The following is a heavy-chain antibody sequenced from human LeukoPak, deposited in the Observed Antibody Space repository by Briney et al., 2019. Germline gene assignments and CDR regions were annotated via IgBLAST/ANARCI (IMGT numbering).Heavy chain of an antibody. Sequence: ASAKVSCKPSGYTFTGSYMHWVPQAPGQGLERMGRIIPNSGAPNYAKPFKGRLTMPRAMSIITAYMELRRRRSDYAAVYYCARYYDSSGYYKFDYWGQGALVTVSS. CDR3: ARYYDSSGYYKFDY. J-gene: IGHJ4*02. V-gene: IGHV1-2*06. CDR1: GYTFTGSY. CDR2: IIPNSGAP. D-gene: IGHD3-22*01.